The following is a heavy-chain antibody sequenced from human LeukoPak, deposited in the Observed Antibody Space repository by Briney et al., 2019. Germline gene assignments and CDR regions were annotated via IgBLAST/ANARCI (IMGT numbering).Heavy chain of an antibody. V-gene: IGHV3-74*01. D-gene: IGHD2-15*01. CDR2: INSDGSST. CDR3: ARVGGYCSGGSCYLPEYFQH. J-gene: IGHJ1*01. CDR1: GFTFRNYW. Sequence: PGRSLRLSCAASGFTFRNYWMHWVRQVPGEGLVWVSRINSDGSSTNYADSVKGRFTISRDNAKNTLYMQMNSLRAEDTAVYYCARVGGYCSGGSCYLPEYFQHWGQGTLVTVSS.